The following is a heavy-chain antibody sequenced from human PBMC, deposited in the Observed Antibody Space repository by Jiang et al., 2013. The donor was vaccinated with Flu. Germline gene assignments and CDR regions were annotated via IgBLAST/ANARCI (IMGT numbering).Heavy chain of an antibody. Sequence: SVSSNSAAWNWIRQSPSRGLEWLGRTYYRSKWYNDYAVSVKSRITINPDTSKNQFSLQLNSVTPEDTAVYYCAVDYDSSGYRPMRGYVYWGQGTLVTVSS. CDR2: TYYRSKWYN. D-gene: IGHD3-22*01. V-gene: IGHV6-1*01. CDR3: AVDYDSSGYRPMRGYVY. J-gene: IGHJ4*02. CDR1: SVSSNSAA.